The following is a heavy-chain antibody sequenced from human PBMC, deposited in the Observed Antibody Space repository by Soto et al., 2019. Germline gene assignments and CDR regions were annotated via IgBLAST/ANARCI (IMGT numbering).Heavy chain of an antibody. J-gene: IGHJ3*02. V-gene: IGHV1-69*06. CDR3: ARDRHPLYYYDSSGYPNDAFDI. D-gene: IGHD3-22*01. CDR1: GGTFSSYA. Sequence: QVQLVQSGAEVKKPGSSVKVSCKASGGTFSSYAISWVRQAPGQGLEWMGGIIPIFGTANYAQKFQGRVTITADKSTSTAYMELRSLRSEDTAVYYCARDRHPLYYYDSSGYPNDAFDIWGQGTMVTVSS. CDR2: IIPIFGTA.